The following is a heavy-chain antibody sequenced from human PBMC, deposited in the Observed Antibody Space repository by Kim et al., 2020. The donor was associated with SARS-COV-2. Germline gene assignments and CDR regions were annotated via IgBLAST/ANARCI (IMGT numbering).Heavy chain of an antibody. Sequence: GGSLRLSCAASGFTFTTYAMTWVRQAPGKGLEWVSAVSGGAGRTYYADSVKGRFTISRDNSKNTLYLQMNSLRVEDTAVYYCAKLGDDYGSGTSFTFDSWGQGTLVTVSS. D-gene: IGHD3-10*01. J-gene: IGHJ4*02. CDR1: GFTFTTYA. CDR3: AKLGDDYGSGTSFTFDS. CDR2: VSGGAGRT. V-gene: IGHV3-23*01.